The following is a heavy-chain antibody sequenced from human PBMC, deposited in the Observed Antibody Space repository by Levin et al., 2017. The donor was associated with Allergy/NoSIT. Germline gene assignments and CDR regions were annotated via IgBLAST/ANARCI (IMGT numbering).Heavy chain of an antibody. J-gene: IGHJ5*02. Sequence: GESLKISCKASGYTFTGYYMHWVRQAPGQGLEWMGWINPNSGGTNYAQKFQGRVTMTRDTSISTAYMELSSLRSDDTAVYYCARLWHSSGWFPVPVSWGQGTLVTVSS. D-gene: IGHD6-19*01. V-gene: IGHV1-2*02. CDR2: INPNSGGT. CDR3: ARLWHSSGWFPVPVS. CDR1: GYTFTGYY.